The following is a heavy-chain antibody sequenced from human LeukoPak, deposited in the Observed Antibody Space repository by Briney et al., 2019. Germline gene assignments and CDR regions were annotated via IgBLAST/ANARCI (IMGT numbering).Heavy chain of an antibody. CDR1: GGSFSGYY. Sequence: SETLSLTCAVYGGSFSGYYWSWIRQPPGKGLEWIGEINHSGSTNYNPSFKSRVTISVDTSKNQFSLKLSSVTAADTAVYYYARRAGVRRERPLGYFQHWSQGTLVTVSS. CDR3: ARRAGVRRERPLGYFQH. J-gene: IGHJ1*01. V-gene: IGHV4-34*01. CDR2: INHSGST. D-gene: IGHD1-1*01.